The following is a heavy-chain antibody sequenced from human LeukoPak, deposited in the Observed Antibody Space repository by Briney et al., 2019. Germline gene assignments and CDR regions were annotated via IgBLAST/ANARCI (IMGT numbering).Heavy chain of an antibody. D-gene: IGHD3-10*01. CDR2: INQNGNEK. V-gene: IGHV3-7*04. J-gene: IGHJ4*02. CDR1: GFTFRSYW. Sequence: GGSLRLSCAASGFTFRSYWMTWVRQAPGKGLEWGANINQNGNEKYYLDSVKGRFTVSRDNAKNSLYLQMTYLRAEDTAVYYCARVRGDYSFDYWGQGTLVTVSS. CDR3: ARVRGDYSFDY.